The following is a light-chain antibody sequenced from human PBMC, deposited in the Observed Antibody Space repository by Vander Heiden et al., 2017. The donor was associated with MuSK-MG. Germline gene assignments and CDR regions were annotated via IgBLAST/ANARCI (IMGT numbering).Light chain of an antibody. CDR2: SAS. V-gene: IGKV1-39*01. CDR1: QSISNH. CDR3: QQSDSTPHT. Sequence: DIQMTQSPSSLSASVGDRVVITCRASQSISNHLNWYQQKSGKAPELLIYSASNLQSGVPSRFSGSGSGTDFILTITSLQPEDSATYYCQQSDSTPHTFGQGTKLEIK. J-gene: IGKJ2*01.